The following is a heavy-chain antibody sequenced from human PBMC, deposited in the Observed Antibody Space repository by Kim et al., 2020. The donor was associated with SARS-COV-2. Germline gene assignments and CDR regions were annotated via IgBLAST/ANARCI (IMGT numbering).Heavy chain of an antibody. D-gene: IGHD3-10*01. CDR2: IYYSGST. Sequence: SETLSLTCTVSGGSISSYYWSWIRQPPGKGLEWIGYIYYSGSTNYNPSLKSRVTISVDTSKNQFSLKLSPVTAADTAVYYCARGEYYYGSGGYSYYYGMEVWGQGTTVTVSS. V-gene: IGHV4-59*01. CDR3: ARGEYYYGSGGYSYYYGMEV. CDR1: GGSISSYY. J-gene: IGHJ6*02.